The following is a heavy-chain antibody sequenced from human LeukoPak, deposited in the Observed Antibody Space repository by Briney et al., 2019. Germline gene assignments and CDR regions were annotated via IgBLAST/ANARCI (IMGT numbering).Heavy chain of an antibody. J-gene: IGHJ3*02. Sequence: GGSLRLSCAASGFTFSNYWMHWVRQAPGKGLVWVSRINSDGINTSYADSVKGRFIISRDNAKNTLNLQMNSLRAEDTAVYYCAKFAYYDILTGYINLPDDAFDIWGQGTMVTVSS. CDR2: INSDGINT. CDR1: GFTFSNYW. D-gene: IGHD3-9*01. CDR3: AKFAYYDILTGYINLPDDAFDI. V-gene: IGHV3-74*01.